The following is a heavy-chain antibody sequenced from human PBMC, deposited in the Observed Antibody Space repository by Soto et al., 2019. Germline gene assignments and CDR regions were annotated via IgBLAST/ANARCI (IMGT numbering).Heavy chain of an antibody. CDR1: GFTFSSYG. CDR3: ARPYNHDSSGSFDY. J-gene: IGHJ4*02. Sequence: HVQLVESGGGVVQPGRSLRLSCAASGFTFSSYGMHWVRQAPGKGLEWGAVIWDDGSNKYYADSVKGRLTISRDSSKNTLFLQMNSLRAEDTAVYYCARPYNHDSSGSFDYWGQGTLVTVSS. D-gene: IGHD3-22*01. CDR2: IWDDGSNK. V-gene: IGHV3-33*01.